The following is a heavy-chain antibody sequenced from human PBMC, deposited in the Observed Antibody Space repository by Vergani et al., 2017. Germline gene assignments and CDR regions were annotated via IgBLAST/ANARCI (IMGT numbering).Heavy chain of an antibody. D-gene: IGHD3-22*01. CDR3: ATDYDSSGVGAQTDAFDI. CDR2: FEPEDGET. J-gene: IGHJ3*02. V-gene: IGHV1-24*01. CDR1: GYTLTELS. Sequence: QVQLVQSGAEVKKPGASVKVSCKVSGYTLTELSMHWVRQAPGKGLEWMGGFEPEDGETIYAQTFQGSVTMTADTSTDTAYMELSSLRSEDTAVYYCATDYDSSGVGAQTDAFDIWGQGTMVTVSS.